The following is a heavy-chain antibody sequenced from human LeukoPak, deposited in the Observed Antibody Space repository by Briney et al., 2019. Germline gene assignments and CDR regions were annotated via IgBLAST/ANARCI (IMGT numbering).Heavy chain of an antibody. Sequence: SETLSLTCTVSGGSISSYYWSWIRQPPGKGLEWIGYIYYSGSTIYNPSLKSRVTISVDTSKNQFSLKLSSVTAADTAVYYCARSTYSSSSNVDFDYWGQGTLVTVSS. CDR3: ARSTYSSSSNVDFDY. D-gene: IGHD6-6*01. J-gene: IGHJ4*02. CDR2: IYYSGST. V-gene: IGHV4-59*01. CDR1: GGSISSYY.